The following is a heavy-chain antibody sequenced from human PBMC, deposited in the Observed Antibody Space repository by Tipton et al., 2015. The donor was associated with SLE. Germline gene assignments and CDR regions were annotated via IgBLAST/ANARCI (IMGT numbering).Heavy chain of an antibody. J-gene: IGHJ4*02. Sequence: TLSLTCAVSGGSITSGYYWNWIRQPPGKGLEWIGYIFHSGSTSYNPSLKSRVTISVDRSNNQFSLKLSYVTAADTAIYYCARGCISAAGDFDYWGQGTLVTVSS. V-gene: IGHV4-30-2*01. D-gene: IGHD6-13*01. CDR2: IFHSGST. CDR3: ARGCISAAGDFDY. CDR1: GGSITSGYY.